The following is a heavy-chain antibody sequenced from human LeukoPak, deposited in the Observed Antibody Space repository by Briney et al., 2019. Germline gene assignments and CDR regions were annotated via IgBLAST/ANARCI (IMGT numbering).Heavy chain of an antibody. CDR2: FDPEDGET. J-gene: IGHJ3*02. V-gene: IGHV1-24*01. D-gene: IGHD6-6*01. CDR3: ATAWAKSSSAGNHAFDI. CDR1: GYTLTELS. Sequence: ASVKVSCKVSGYTLTELSMHWVRQAPGKGLEWMGGFDPEDGETIYAQKFQGRVTMTEDTSTDTAYMELSSLRSEDTAVYYCATAWAKSSSAGNHAFDIWGQGTMVTVSS.